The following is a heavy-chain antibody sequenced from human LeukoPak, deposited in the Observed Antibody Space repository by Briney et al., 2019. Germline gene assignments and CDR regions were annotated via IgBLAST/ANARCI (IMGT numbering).Heavy chain of an antibody. CDR2: IGGRNSYI. V-gene: IGHV3-21*01. J-gene: IGHJ4*02. CDR1: GFTFSSYS. Sequence: GGSLRLSCAASGFTFSSYSMNWVRQAPGRGLEWVSSIGGRNSYIYYANSVKGRFTISRDNAKNSLYLQMNGLRAEDTAVYYCARTAIGYSDSSGYYFDYWGQGTLVTVSS. D-gene: IGHD3-22*01. CDR3: ARTAIGYSDSSGYYFDY.